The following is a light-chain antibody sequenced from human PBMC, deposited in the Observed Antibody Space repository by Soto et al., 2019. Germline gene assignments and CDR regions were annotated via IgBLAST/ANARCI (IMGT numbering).Light chain of an antibody. J-gene: IGLJ1*01. V-gene: IGLV1-40*01. Sequence: QSVLTQPPSVSEAPGQRVTISCTGRSSNIGAGYEAHWYQQVPGTAPKLLIYENNNRPSGVPDRFSGSKSGSSASLAITGLQAEYEDEYYYQSYDSSLSGYVFGTGTKLTVL. CDR2: ENN. CDR1: SSNIGAGYE. CDR3: QSYDSSLSGYV.